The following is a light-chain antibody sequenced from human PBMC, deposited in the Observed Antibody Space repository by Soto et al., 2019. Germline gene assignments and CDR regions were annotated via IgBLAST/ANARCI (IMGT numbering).Light chain of an antibody. CDR1: QFVNW. CDR2: GAT. Sequence: DIQMTQSPSSVSASVGDRVTITCRASQFVNWLAWYQQRPGGAPQLLIYGATTLQSGVPSRFSGGGSGTEFTLTISSLQPEDFATYYCQQAYNVPFTFGQGTKLEI. J-gene: IGKJ2*01. CDR3: QQAYNVPFT. V-gene: IGKV1-12*01.